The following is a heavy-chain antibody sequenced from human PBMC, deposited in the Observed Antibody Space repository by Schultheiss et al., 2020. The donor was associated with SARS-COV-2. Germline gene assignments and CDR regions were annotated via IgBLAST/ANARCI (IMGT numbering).Heavy chain of an antibody. D-gene: IGHD4-17*01. V-gene: IGHV3-21*01. Sequence: GESLKISCAASGFTFSSYAMNWVRQAPGKGLEWVSSISSSSSYIYYADSVKGRFTISRDNSKNTLYLQMNSLRAEDTAVYYCARSYGGGYYYGMDVWGQGTTVTVSS. CDR1: GFTFSSYA. CDR2: ISSSSSYI. J-gene: IGHJ6*02. CDR3: ARSYGGGYYYGMDV.